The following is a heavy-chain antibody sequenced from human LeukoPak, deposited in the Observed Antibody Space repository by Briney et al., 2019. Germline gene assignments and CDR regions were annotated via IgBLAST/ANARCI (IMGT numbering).Heavy chain of an antibody. CDR2: IRYDGSNK. J-gene: IGHJ6*03. Sequence: TGGSLRLSCAASGFTFSSYGMHWVRQAPGKGLEWVAFIRYDGSNKYYADSVKGRFTISRDNSKNTLYLQMNSLRAEDTAVYYCANHPQNYDILTGPRGMDVWGKGTTVTISS. V-gene: IGHV3-30*02. CDR3: ANHPQNYDILTGPRGMDV. CDR1: GFTFSSYG. D-gene: IGHD3-9*01.